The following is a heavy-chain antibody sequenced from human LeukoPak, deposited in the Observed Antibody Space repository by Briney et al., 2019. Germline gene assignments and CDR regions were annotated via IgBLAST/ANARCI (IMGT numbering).Heavy chain of an antibody. J-gene: IGHJ6*03. Sequence: ASVKVSCKASGYTFTGYYMHWVRQAPGQGLEWMGWINPNSGGTNYAQKFQGRVTMTRDTSISTAYMELSRLRSDDTAVYYCARDSIMITFGGVIVDYYYMDVWGKGTTVTVSS. V-gene: IGHV1-2*02. CDR3: ARDSIMITFGGVIVDYYYMDV. D-gene: IGHD3-16*02. CDR2: INPNSGGT. CDR1: GYTFTGYY.